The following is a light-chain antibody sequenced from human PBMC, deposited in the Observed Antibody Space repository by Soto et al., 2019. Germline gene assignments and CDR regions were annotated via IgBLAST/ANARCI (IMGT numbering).Light chain of an antibody. J-gene: IGKJ1*01. CDR2: RAS. Sequence: EIVMTQSPATLSVSPGERATLSCRASQSVSSNLAWYQQKPGQAPRLLIYRASTRATGIPARFSGSGSGTDFTLTITSLQAEDFAGYYCQQYHNWPPWTFGQGTKVEIK. V-gene: IGKV3-15*01. CDR3: QQYHNWPPWT. CDR1: QSVSSN.